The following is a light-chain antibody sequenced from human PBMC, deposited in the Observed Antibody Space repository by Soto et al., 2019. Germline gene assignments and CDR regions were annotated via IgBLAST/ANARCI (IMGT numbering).Light chain of an antibody. Sequence: EIVLTQSPDTLSLSPGERATLSCRASQSVSSTYLAWYQQKPGQAPRLLSYDASSRATGIPARFSGSGSGTDFTLTISRLEPEDFAVYYCQHYGRSPQLFTFGPGTKVDI. CDR2: DAS. J-gene: IGKJ3*01. CDR1: QSVSSTY. V-gene: IGKV3-20*01. CDR3: QHYGRSPQLFT.